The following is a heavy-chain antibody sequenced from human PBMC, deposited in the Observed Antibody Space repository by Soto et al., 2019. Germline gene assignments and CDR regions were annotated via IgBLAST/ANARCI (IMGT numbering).Heavy chain of an antibody. CDR2: ISAYSGNT. Sequence: QVPLMQSGAEVKKPGASVKVSCKASGYTFTYYEITWVRQAPGQGLEWMGWISAYSGNTNYAQKLQGRLTMTTDTSTNTAYMELRSLRSDDTAVYYCARVVKAGDYGDYGRYYFDYWGHGTLVTVSS. J-gene: IGHJ4*01. V-gene: IGHV1-18*04. CDR3: ARVVKAGDYGDYGRYYFDY. D-gene: IGHD4-17*01. CDR1: GYTFTYYE.